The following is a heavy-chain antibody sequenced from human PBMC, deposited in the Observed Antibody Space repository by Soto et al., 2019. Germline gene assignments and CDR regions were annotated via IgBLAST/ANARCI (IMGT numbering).Heavy chain of an antibody. Sequence: GASVKVSCKASGYAFTSYAISWVRQAPGQGLEWMGWISAYNGYAHSAQKFQGRVIMTADTFTSTAYMELRGLRSDDTAMYYCSKNGTTWFASWGQGTPVTVSS. CDR2: ISAYNGYA. CDR1: GYAFTSYA. D-gene: IGHD1-1*01. J-gene: IGHJ5*01. V-gene: IGHV1-18*01. CDR3: SKNGTTWFAS.